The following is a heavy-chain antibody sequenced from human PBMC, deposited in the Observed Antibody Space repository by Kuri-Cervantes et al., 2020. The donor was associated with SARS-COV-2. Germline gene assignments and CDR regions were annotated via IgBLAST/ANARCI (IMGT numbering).Heavy chain of an antibody. Sequence: SVKVSCKATGGTFSSYAISWVRQAPGQGLEWMGGIIPIFGTANYAQKFQGRVTITADESTSTAYMELSSLRSEDTAVYYCARGDCRGYYYYMDVWGKGTTVTVSS. CDR3: ARGDCRGYYYYMDV. D-gene: IGHD2-21*02. J-gene: IGHJ6*03. CDR2: IIPIFGTA. V-gene: IGHV1-69*13. CDR1: GGTFSSYA.